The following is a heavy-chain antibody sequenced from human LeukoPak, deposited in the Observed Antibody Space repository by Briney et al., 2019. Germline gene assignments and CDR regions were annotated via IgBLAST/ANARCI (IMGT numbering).Heavy chain of an antibody. D-gene: IGHD3-10*01. J-gene: IGHJ4*02. V-gene: IGHV3-23*01. CDR3: AKFFPGRLALGEYFDY. Sequence: GGSLRLSCAASGFTFSSYAMSWVRQAPARGLEWVSSLRGDGSTFYADSVKGRFTISRDNSRNTLYLQMNSLRAEDTAVYYCAKFFPGRLALGEYFDYWGQGTLVTVSS. CDR2: LRGDGST. CDR1: GFTFSSYA.